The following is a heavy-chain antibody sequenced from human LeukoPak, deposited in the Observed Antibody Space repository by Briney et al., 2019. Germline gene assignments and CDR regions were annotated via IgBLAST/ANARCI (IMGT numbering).Heavy chain of an antibody. D-gene: IGHD5-12*01. CDR1: GFTFNTYA. CDR3: AKGNSGYNSGYYYHFFDY. CDR2: IGGGGGT. V-gene: IGHV3-23*01. Sequence: PGGSLRLSCAASGFTFNTYAMSWVRQAPGKGLEWVSSIGGGGGTYYADSLKGRFTISRDSSKNTLYLQMNSLRAEDTAVYYCAKGNSGYNSGYYYHFFDYWGQGTLVTVSS. J-gene: IGHJ4*02.